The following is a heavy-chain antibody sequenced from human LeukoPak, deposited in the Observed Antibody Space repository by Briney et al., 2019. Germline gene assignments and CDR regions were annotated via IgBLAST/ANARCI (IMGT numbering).Heavy chain of an antibody. CDR1: GFTFSDYY. J-gene: IGHJ6*03. V-gene: IGHV3-30*02. D-gene: IGHD1-26*01. CDR2: IRYDGSNK. CDR3: AKEQYSGSYNYYYYMDV. Sequence: GGSLRLSCAASGFTFSDYYMSWIRQAPGKGLEWVAFIRYDGSNKYYADSVKGRFTISRDNSKNTLYLQMNSLRAEDTAVYYCAKEQYSGSYNYYYYMDVWGKGTTVTISS.